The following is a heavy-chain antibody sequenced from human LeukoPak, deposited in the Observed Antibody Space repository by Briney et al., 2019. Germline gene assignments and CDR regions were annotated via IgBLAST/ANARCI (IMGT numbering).Heavy chain of an antibody. J-gene: IGHJ4*02. D-gene: IGHD3-22*01. V-gene: IGHV3-15*07. CDR1: GLSLRNVW. Sequence: GGSLRLSCAVSGLSLRNVWMNWLRQAPGKGLEWVGLIKRETDGGTTDFAAPVKGRFTISRDDSKNTLYLQMNRLTSEDTAAYYCAQGSGFYYDYWGQGTLVTVSS. CDR2: IKRETDGGTT. CDR3: AQGSGFYYDY.